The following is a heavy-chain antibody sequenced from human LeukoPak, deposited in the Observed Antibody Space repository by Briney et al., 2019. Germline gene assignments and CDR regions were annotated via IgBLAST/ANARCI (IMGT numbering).Heavy chain of an antibody. CDR2: IYYSGST. Sequence: XXVSGGSIXSYYWSWIRQPPGKGVEWIGYIYYSGSTNSNPSLKSRVTISVETSKKQFSLKLRSVDAAGTAVYYCXXXXXXXXXXXXXMDGWGXGXTVTVSS. CDR3: XXXXXXXXXXXXXMDG. CDR1: GGSIXSYY. V-gene: IGHV4-59*01. J-gene: IGHJ6*04.